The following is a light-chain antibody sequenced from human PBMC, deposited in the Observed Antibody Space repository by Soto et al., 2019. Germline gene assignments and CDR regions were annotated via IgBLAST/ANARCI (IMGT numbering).Light chain of an antibody. CDR2: DVS. J-gene: IGLJ1*01. CDR3: NSYTSSSTQV. V-gene: IGLV2-14*01. Sequence: QSALTQPAFVSGSPGQSITISCTGTSSDVGGYNYVSWYQQHPGKAPKLMIYDVSDRPSGVSNRFSGSKSGNTASLTISGLQAEDEADYYCNSYTSSSTQVFGTGTKVTVL. CDR1: SSDVGGYNY.